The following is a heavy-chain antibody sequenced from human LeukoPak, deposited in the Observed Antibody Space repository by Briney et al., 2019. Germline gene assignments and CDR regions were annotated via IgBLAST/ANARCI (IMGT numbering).Heavy chain of an antibody. CDR2: ISGSGGST. Sequence: GGFLRLSCAASGFTFSNYAMSWVRQAPGKGLEWVSAISGSGGSTYYADSVKGRFTISRDNSKNMLYLQMNSLRAEDTAVYYCAKDRIWSGYSKYYFDYWGQGTLVTVSS. D-gene: IGHD3-3*01. J-gene: IGHJ4*02. CDR1: GFTFSNYA. V-gene: IGHV3-23*01. CDR3: AKDRIWSGYSKYYFDY.